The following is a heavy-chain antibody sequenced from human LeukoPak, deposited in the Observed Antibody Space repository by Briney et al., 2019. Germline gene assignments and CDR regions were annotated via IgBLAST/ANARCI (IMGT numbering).Heavy chain of an antibody. D-gene: IGHD6-13*01. Sequence: ASVKVSCKASGYTFTGYYMHWLRQAPGQGLEWMGGIIPIFDTPNYAQKFQGRVTIIAEKSTSTAYMELSSLRSEDTAVYYCARDPKLAAAGTGDAFDIWGQGTVVTVSS. V-gene: IGHV1-69*06. CDR3: ARDPKLAAAGTGDAFDI. CDR1: GYTFTGYY. J-gene: IGHJ3*02. CDR2: IIPIFDTP.